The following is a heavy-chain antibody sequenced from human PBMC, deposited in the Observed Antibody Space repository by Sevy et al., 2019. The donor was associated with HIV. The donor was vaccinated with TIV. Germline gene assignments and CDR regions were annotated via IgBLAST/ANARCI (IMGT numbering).Heavy chain of an antibody. Sequence: ASVKVSCKASGGTFSSYAISWVRQAPGQGLEWMGGIIPIFGTANYAQKFQGRVTITADESTRTAYMERSSLGSEDTAVYYCARVNYDGSGSYYQTGDYYYYGMDVWGQGTTVTVSS. CDR3: ARVNYDGSGSYYQTGDYYYYGMDV. CDR2: IIPIFGTA. CDR1: GGTFSSYA. V-gene: IGHV1-69*13. D-gene: IGHD3-10*01. J-gene: IGHJ6*02.